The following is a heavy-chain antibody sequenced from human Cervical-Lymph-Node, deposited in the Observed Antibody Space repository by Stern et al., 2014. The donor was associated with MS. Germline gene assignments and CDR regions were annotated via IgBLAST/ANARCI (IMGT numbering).Heavy chain of an antibody. Sequence: QVQLQESGPGLVKPSETLSLTCTVSGGSISSYYWSWIRQAPGKGLEWIAYIYYSGHTYYNPSRQGRVTVSVDTSKNQVSLRLSSVTAADTAVYYCARGFSSSWYGGRFFNYWGQGTLVTVSS. J-gene: IGHJ4*02. CDR2: IYYSGHT. CDR3: ARGFSSSWYGGRFFNY. D-gene: IGHD6-13*01. CDR1: GGSISSYY. V-gene: IGHV4-59*01.